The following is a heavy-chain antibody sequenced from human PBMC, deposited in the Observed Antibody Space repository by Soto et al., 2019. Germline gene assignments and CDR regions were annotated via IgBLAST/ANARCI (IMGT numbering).Heavy chain of an antibody. CDR1: GFXFSNFW. Sequence: VQLVDSGGGSVQPGGSLRLSCAXSGFXFSNFWMHWVRQGPGMGLVWVSGINGDATKIAYADSVRGRFTISRDKAKNTLYLQMNSLRAEDTAVYFCVRDGWAVAENWGQGTLVTVSS. J-gene: IGHJ4*02. V-gene: IGHV3-74*01. CDR2: INGDATKI. D-gene: IGHD6-19*01. CDR3: VRDGWAVAEN.